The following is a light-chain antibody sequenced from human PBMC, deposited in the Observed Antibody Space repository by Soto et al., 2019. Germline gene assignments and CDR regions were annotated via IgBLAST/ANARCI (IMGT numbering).Light chain of an antibody. J-gene: IGKJ3*01. Sequence: DIQMTQSPSTLSASVGDRVTITCRASQSISSWLAWYQQKPGKAPNLLIYKASSLESGVPSRFIGSGSGTDFTLTISSLQPEDFATYYCQQSYSTLLTFGPGTKVDIK. CDR2: KAS. V-gene: IGKV1-5*03. CDR1: QSISSW. CDR3: QQSYSTLLT.